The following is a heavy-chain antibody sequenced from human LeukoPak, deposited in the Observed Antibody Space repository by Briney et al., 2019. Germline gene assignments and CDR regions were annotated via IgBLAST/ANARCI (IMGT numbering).Heavy chain of an antibody. CDR1: GGSISSSSYY. J-gene: IGHJ4*02. V-gene: IGHV4-39*07. Sequence: SETLSLTCTVSGGSISSSSYYWGWIRQPPGKGLEWIGSIYYSGSTYYNPSLKSRVTISVDTSKNQFSLKLSSVTAADTAVYYCAREPPLKVVVAATTDYWGQGTLVTVSS. CDR2: IYYSGST. CDR3: AREPPLKVVVAATTDY. D-gene: IGHD2-15*01.